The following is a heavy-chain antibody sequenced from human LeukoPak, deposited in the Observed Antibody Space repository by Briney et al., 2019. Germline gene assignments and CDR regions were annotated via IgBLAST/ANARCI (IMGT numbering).Heavy chain of an antibody. CDR3: ARPLVGDALDY. V-gene: IGHV3-33*01. CDR2: IWYDGSNE. J-gene: IGHJ4*02. CDR1: GFTFSSYG. D-gene: IGHD1-26*01. Sequence: HPGRSLRLSCAASGFTFSSYGMHWVRQAPGKGLEWVAVIWYDGSNEYYADSVKGRFTIFRDNSKNTLHLQMNSLRAEDTAVYYCARPLVGDALDYWGQGTLVTVSS.